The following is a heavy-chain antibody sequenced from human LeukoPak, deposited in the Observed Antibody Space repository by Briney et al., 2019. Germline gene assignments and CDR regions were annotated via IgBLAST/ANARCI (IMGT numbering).Heavy chain of an antibody. V-gene: IGHV4-39*07. Sequence: SETLSLIYTVSGGSISTSSYYWGWVRQPPGKGLEWIGNIFYSGSTYYSPSLKSRVTISLDTSRNQFSLKLSSVTAADTAVYYCARGRINTDYWGQGTLVTVSS. D-gene: IGHD2-15*01. J-gene: IGHJ4*02. CDR1: GGSISTSSYY. CDR2: IFYSGST. CDR3: ARGRINTDY.